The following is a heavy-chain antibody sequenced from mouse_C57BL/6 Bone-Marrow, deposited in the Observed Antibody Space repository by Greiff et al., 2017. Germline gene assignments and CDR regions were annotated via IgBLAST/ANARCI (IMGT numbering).Heavy chain of an antibody. J-gene: IGHJ2*01. V-gene: IGHV5-6*01. CDR2: ISSGGSYT. CDR1: GFTFSSYG. CDR3: ARQHYLDY. Sequence: EVQGVESGGDLVKPGGSLKLSCAASGFTFSSYGMSWVRQTPDKRLEWVATISSGGSYTYYPDSVKGRFTISRDNAKNTLYLQMSSLKSEDTAMYYCARQHYLDYWGQGTTLTVSS.